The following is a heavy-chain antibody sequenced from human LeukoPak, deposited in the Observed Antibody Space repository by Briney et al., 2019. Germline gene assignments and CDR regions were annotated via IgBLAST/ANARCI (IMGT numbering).Heavy chain of an antibody. CDR1: GYTFTGYY. Sequence: ASVKVSCKASGYTFTGYYMHWVRQAPGQGLEWMGWINPNSGGTNYAQKFQGRVTMTRDTSISTAYMELSRLRSDDTAVYYCARDPYCSTITCPAYFDYWGQGTLVTVSS. J-gene: IGHJ4*02. V-gene: IGHV1-2*02. CDR3: ARDPYCSTITCPAYFDY. CDR2: INPNSGGT. D-gene: IGHD2-2*01.